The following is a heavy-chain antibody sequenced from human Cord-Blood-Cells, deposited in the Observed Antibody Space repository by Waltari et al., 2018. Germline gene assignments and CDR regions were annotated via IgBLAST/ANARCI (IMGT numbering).Heavy chain of an antibody. V-gene: IGHV1-3*01. D-gene: IGHD2-2*01. CDR1: GYTFTSYA. Sequence: QVQLVQSGAEVKKPGASVKVSCKASGYTFTSYAMHWVRQAPGQRLEWMGWINAGNGNTKYSQKFQGRVTITRDTSASTGYMELSSLRSEDTAVYYCARPGDYCSSTSCYDAFDIWGQGTMVTVSS. CDR3: ARPGDYCSSTSCYDAFDI. CDR2: INAGNGNT. J-gene: IGHJ3*02.